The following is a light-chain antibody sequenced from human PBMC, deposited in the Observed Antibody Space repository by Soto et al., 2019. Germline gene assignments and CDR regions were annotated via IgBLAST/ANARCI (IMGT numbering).Light chain of an antibody. Sequence: QSALTQPASVSGSPGQSITISCTGTSSDVGGYNYVSWYQQHPGKAPKLMIYEVSNRPSGVSIRFSGSKSGNTASLTISGLQAEDEADYYCSSYTTSTSPDVFGNGTKVTVL. CDR3: SSYTTSTSPDV. V-gene: IGLV2-14*01. CDR2: EVS. J-gene: IGLJ1*01. CDR1: SSDVGGYNY.